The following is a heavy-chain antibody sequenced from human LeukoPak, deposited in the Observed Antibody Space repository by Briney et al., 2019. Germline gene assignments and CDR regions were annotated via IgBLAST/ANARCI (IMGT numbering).Heavy chain of an antibody. J-gene: IGHJ4*02. Sequence: GGSLRLSCVASGFTFSDHEMNWVRQTPGKGLEWISYISGDAYTIFYRDSVRGRVTISRDYTKNSLYLQMDSLRVEDTAIYYCVRRFDFWGQGTLVIVSS. V-gene: IGHV3-48*03. CDR1: GFTFSDHE. CDR3: VRRFDF. CDR2: ISGDAYTI.